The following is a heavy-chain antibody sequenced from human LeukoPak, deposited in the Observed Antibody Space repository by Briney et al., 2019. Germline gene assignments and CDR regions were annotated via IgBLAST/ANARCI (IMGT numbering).Heavy chain of an antibody. V-gene: IGHV1-18*01. CDR1: GYTFTSYG. Sequence: ASVKVSCKASGYTFTSYGISWVRQAPGQGLEWMGWISAYNGNTNFAQKFQGRVTMTSDTSTRIAYMELRSLRSDDTAVYYCARDKNWSFDYWGQGTLVTVSS. J-gene: IGHJ4*02. CDR3: ARDKNWSFDY. D-gene: IGHD1-1*01. CDR2: ISAYNGNT.